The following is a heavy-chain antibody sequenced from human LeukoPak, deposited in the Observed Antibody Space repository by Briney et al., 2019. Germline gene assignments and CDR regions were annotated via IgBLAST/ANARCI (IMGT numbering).Heavy chain of an antibody. V-gene: IGHV3-64*01. D-gene: IGHD6-19*01. CDR1: GFTFSTYV. CDR2: ISSNGDNT. CDR3: ARVAVAGTGRLDY. J-gene: IGHJ4*02. Sequence: PGGSLRLSCAASGFTFSTYVMQWGRQAPGKGLEYVSSISSNGDNTYYPNSVRGRFTISRDNSKNTLYLQMDSLRAEDMAVYYCARVAVAGTGRLDYWGQGTLVTVSS.